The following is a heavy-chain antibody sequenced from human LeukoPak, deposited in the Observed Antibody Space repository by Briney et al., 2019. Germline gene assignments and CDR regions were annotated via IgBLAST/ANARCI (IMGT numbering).Heavy chain of an antibody. D-gene: IGHD1-26*01. J-gene: IGHJ6*03. Sequence: PSETLSLTCTVSGGSINSYYRSWIRLPPGKGLEWIGYIHYSGNTNYNPSLRSRVTISVDTSRDQFSLKLSSVTAADTAVYYCARLLGNDYFYYYMDVWGKGTTVTVSS. CDR1: GGSINSYY. CDR3: ARLLGNDYFYYYMDV. V-gene: IGHV4-59*01. CDR2: IHYSGNT.